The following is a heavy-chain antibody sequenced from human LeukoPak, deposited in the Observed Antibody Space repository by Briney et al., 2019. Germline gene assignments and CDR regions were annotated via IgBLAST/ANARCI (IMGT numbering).Heavy chain of an antibody. CDR2: IWYDGSNK. CDR3: AREDTGFDY. J-gene: IGHJ4*02. CDR1: GFTFSSYG. D-gene: IGHD5-18*01. V-gene: IGHV3-33*01. Sequence: GSLSLSCAASGFTFSSYGMHWVRPAPDKGLEWVAVIWYDGSNKYYADSVKGRFTISRDNSKNTLYLQMNSLRAEDTAVYYCAREDTGFDYWGQGTLVTVSS.